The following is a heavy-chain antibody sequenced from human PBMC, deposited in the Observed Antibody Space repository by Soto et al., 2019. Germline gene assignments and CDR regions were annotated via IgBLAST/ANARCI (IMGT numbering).Heavy chain of an antibody. CDR3: AKGYFGFFDY. J-gene: IGHJ4*02. V-gene: IGHV3-23*01. Sequence: GGSLRLSCAASGFTFSSYAMSWVRQAPGKGLEWVSAICGSGGSTYYADSVKGRFTISRANSKNTLYLQMNSLRAEDTAVYYCAKGYFGFFDYWGQGPLVTVSS. CDR1: GFTFSSYA. D-gene: IGHD1-26*01. CDR2: ICGSGGST.